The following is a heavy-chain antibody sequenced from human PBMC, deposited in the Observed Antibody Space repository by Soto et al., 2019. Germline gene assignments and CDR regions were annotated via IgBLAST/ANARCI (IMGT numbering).Heavy chain of an antibody. J-gene: IGHJ4*02. CDR3: ARSGRVSATSFDY. CDR2: ISYDGSNK. Sequence: LRLSCAASGFTFSSYAMHWVRQAPGKGLEWVAVISYDGSNKYYADSVKGRFTISRDNSKNTLYLQMNSLRAEDTAVYYCARSGRVSATSFDYWGQGTLVTVSS. V-gene: IGHV3-30-3*01. CDR1: GFTFSSYA. D-gene: IGHD6-25*01.